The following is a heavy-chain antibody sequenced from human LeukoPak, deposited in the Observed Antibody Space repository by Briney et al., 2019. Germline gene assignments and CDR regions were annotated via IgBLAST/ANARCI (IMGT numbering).Heavy chain of an antibody. CDR2: INQDASVS. D-gene: IGHD3-16*01. V-gene: IGHV3-7*01. CDR3: ARKVGDY. Sequence: GGSLRLSCAASGFTFSDYWMSWFRQAPGQGLEWVANINQDASVSHYIDSVKGRFTISRDNAKNSLFLQMNRLRAEDTALYYCARKVGDYWGQGTLVTVSS. CDR1: GFTFSDYW. J-gene: IGHJ4*02.